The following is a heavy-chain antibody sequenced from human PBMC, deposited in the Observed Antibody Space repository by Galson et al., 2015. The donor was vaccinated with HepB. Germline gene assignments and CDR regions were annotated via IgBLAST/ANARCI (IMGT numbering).Heavy chain of an antibody. CDR2: TYYRAKWYN. CDR3: ARVAGTIYYYGMDV. CDR1: GDSVSSNSAA. J-gene: IGHJ6*02. D-gene: IGHD2-15*01. V-gene: IGHV6-1*01. Sequence: CAISGDSVSSNSAAWYWIRQSPSRGLEWLGRTYYRAKWYNDYAVSVRGRITINPDTSKNQFYLHQNFVTPEDTAVYYCARVAGTIYYYGMDVWGQGPTVTRSS.